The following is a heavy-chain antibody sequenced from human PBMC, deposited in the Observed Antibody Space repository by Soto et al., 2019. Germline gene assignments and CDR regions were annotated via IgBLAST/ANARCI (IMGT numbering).Heavy chain of an antibody. CDR2: IYHSGST. V-gene: IGHV4-30-2*01. CDR1: GGSISSGGYS. J-gene: IGHJ4*02. CDR3: ARARTDDEYSYSFDY. Sequence: QLQLQESGSGLVKPSQTLSLTCAVSGGSISSGGYSWSWIRQPPGKGMEWIGYIYHSGSTYYNPSLKSRVTISVDRSKNQFSLKLSSVTAADTAVYYCARARTDDEYSYSFDYWGQGTLVTVSS. D-gene: IGHD5-18*01.